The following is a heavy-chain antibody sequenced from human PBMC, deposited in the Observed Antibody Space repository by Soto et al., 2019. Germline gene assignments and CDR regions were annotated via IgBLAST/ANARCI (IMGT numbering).Heavy chain of an antibody. CDR1: AGFMSSYY. D-gene: IGHD6-19*01. J-gene: IGHJ4*02. V-gene: IGHV4-59*08. Sequence: SQTLSVTWTVSAGFMSSYYWRWIRQPPGKGLEWIGYIYYSGSTNYNPSLKSRVTISVDTSKYQFYLKLSSATAANTAFYYWATAATVEGQKDYRDQATLITV. CDR2: IYYSGST. CDR3: ATAATVEGQKDY.